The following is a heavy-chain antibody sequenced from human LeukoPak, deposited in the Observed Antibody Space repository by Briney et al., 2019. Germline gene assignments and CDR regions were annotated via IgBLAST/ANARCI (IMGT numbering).Heavy chain of an antibody. D-gene: IGHD3-22*01. CDR1: GYTFTGYY. CDR2: ISPNSGGT. J-gene: IGHJ3*02. Sequence: ASVKVSCKASGYTFTGYYINWVRQAPGQGLEWMGWISPNSGGTSYAQKFQGRVTMSRDTSISTAYMELSRLRSDDTAVYYCARDRVIVGPSDGFDIWGQGTMVTVSS. V-gene: IGHV1-2*02. CDR3: ARDRVIVGPSDGFDI.